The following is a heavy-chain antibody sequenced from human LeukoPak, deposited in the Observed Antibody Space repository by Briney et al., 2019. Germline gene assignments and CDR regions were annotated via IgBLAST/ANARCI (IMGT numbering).Heavy chain of an antibody. V-gene: IGHV4-61*02. CDR3: ASSSGTNFDY. D-gene: IGHD6-6*01. J-gene: IGHJ4*02. CDR2: IYASGST. CDR1: GGSISSGSYY. Sequence: SQTLSLTCTVSGGSISSGSYYWSWNRQPAGKGLEWIGRIYASGSTNYNPSLKSRVTISVDTSKNQFSLKLSSVTAADTAVYYCASSSGTNFDYWGQGTLVTVSS.